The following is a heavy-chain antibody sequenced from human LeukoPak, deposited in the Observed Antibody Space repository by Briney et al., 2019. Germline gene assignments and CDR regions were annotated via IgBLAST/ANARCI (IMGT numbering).Heavy chain of an antibody. CDR3: AKQRSSSNQRFDY. Sequence: GGSLRLSCAASGFTFSSYGMHWVRQAPGKRLEWVSFIRYDGSNKYYADSVKGRFTISRDNSKNTLYLQMNSLRAEDTAVYYCAKQRSSSNQRFDYWGQGTLVTVSS. CDR1: GFTFSSYG. V-gene: IGHV3-30*02. CDR2: IRYDGSNK. J-gene: IGHJ4*02. D-gene: IGHD6-13*01.